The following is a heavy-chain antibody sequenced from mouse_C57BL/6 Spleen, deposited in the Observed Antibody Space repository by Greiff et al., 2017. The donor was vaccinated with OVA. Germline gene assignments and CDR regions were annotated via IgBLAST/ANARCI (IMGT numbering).Heavy chain of an antibody. D-gene: IGHD2-4*01. CDR2: IWRGGST. CDR3: AKNRYDYDDGGYAMDY. Sequence: QVQLQQSGPGLVQPSQSLSITCTVSGFSLTSYGVHWVRQSPGKGLEWLGVIWRGGSTAYNAAFMSRLSITKDNSKSQVFFKMNSLQADDTAIYYCAKNRYDYDDGGYAMDYWGQGTSVTVSS. J-gene: IGHJ4*01. CDR1: GFSLTSYG. V-gene: IGHV2-5*01.